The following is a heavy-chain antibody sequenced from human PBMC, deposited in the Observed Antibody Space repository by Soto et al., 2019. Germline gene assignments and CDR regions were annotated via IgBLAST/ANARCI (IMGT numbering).Heavy chain of an antibody. J-gene: IGHJ6*02. Sequence: ASVKVSCKASGYTFTSYAMHWVRQAPGQGLEWMGIINPSGGSTSYAQKFRGRVTMTRDTSTSTVYMELGSLRSEDTAVYYCARGPILEWLLSHYYYGMDVWGQGTTVTVSS. CDR1: GYTFTSYA. CDR2: INPSGGST. V-gene: IGHV1-46*01. CDR3: ARGPILEWLLSHYYYGMDV. D-gene: IGHD3-3*01.